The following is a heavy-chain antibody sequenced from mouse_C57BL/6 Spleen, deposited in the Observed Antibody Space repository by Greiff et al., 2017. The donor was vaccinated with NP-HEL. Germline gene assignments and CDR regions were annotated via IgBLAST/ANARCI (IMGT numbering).Heavy chain of an antibody. CDR2: IDPSDSET. J-gene: IGHJ4*01. CDR1: GYTFTSYW. CDR3: ARRGYYDYSYAMDY. V-gene: IGHV1-52*01. Sequence: QVQLQQPGAELVTPGSSVKLSCKASGYTFTSYWMHWVKQRPIQGLEWIGNIDPSDSETHYNQKFKDKATLTVDKSSSTAYMQLSSLTSEDSAVYYCARRGYYDYSYAMDYWGQGTSVTVSS. D-gene: IGHD2-4*01.